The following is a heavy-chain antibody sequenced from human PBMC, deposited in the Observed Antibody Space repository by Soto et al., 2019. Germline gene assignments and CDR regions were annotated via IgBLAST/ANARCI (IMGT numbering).Heavy chain of an antibody. Sequence: PSETLSLTCTVSGGSVSSGSYYWSWIRQPPGKGLEWIGYIYYSGSTNYNPSLKSRATISVDTSKNQFSLKLTSVTTADTAVHYCARALRGSGYYYVDFWGQGTQVTVSS. CDR3: ARALRGSGYYYVDF. D-gene: IGHD3-22*01. CDR2: IYYSGST. J-gene: IGHJ4*02. V-gene: IGHV4-61*01. CDR1: GGSVSSGSYY.